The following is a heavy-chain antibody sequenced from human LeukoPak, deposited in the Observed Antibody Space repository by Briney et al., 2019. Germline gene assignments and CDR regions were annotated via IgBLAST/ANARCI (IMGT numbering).Heavy chain of an antibody. Sequence: GGSLTLSCAASGFTFSDYYMSWIRQAPGKGLDGVSYISSSSSYTNYADSVKGRFTISRDNAKTSLYLQMNSLRAEDTAVYYCARASYYYGSASIPPWDYWGQGTLVTVSS. CDR3: ARASYYYGSASIPPWDY. CDR1: GFTFSDYY. CDR2: ISSSSSYT. V-gene: IGHV3-11*05. D-gene: IGHD3-10*01. J-gene: IGHJ4*02.